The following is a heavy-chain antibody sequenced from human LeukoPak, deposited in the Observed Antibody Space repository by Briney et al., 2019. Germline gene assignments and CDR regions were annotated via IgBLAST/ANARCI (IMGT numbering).Heavy chain of an antibody. CDR2: IYYGGST. CDR1: GGPINSYY. Sequence: PSETLSLTCTVSGGPINSYYWSWIRQPPGKGLEWIGYIYYGGSTNYNPSLKSRVTISVDTSKNQFSLKLSSVTAADTAVYYCARGSDYGDYEYWGQGTLVTVSS. CDR3: ARGSDYGDYEY. J-gene: IGHJ4*02. V-gene: IGHV4-59*01. D-gene: IGHD4-17*01.